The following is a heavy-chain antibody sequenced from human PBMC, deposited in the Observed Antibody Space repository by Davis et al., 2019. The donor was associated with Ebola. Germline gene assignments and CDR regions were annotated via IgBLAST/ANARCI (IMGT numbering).Heavy chain of an antibody. J-gene: IGHJ4*02. D-gene: IGHD1-20*01. V-gene: IGHV4-34*01. Sequence: MPSETLSLTCAVYGGSFSGYYWSWIRQPPGRGLEWIGEVSHRGDTIYTSSFESRVTISVDTSKNQFSLKLPSVTAADTAVYFCGSGRDYTWNYWGQGTLVTVSP. CDR1: GGSFSGYY. CDR2: VSHRGDT. CDR3: GSGRDYTWNY.